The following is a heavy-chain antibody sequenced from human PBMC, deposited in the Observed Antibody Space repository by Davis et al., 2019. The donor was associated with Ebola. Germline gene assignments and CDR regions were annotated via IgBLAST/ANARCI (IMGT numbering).Heavy chain of an antibody. CDR1: GYTFTGYD. CDR2: MNPNSGNT. D-gene: IGHD2-21*01. V-gene: IGHV1-8*01. J-gene: IGHJ4*02. CDR3: ARGGVAYSDLDY. Sequence: ASVKVSCKASGYTFTGYDINWVRQATGQGLEWMGCMNPNSGNTGYAQKFQGRVTMTRENSMSTAYMELSSLRSEDTAVYFCARGGVAYSDLDYWGQGTLVAVSS.